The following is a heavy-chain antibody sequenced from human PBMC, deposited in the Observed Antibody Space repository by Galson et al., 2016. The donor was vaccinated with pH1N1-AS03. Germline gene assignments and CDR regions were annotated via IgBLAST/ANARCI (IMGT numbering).Heavy chain of an antibody. V-gene: IGHV3-48*03. D-gene: IGHD2/OR15-2a*01. Sequence: KGLEWVSYISTSGTTIYYADSVKGRFTISRDNAKNSLYLQMNSLRAEDTAVYYCARGWRENSFDMWGQGTMVTVSS. CDR2: ISTSGTTI. J-gene: IGHJ3*02. CDR3: ARGWRENSFDM.